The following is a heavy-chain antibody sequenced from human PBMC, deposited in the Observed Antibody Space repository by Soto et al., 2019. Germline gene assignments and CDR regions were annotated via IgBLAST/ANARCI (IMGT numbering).Heavy chain of an antibody. CDR3: ARGPRTMIVVPRAYYFDY. CDR2: IIPIFGTA. CDR1: GGTFSSYA. J-gene: IGHJ4*02. D-gene: IGHD3-22*01. Sequence: QVQLVQSGAEVKKPGSSVKVSCNASGGTFSSYAISWVRQAPGQGLEWMGGIIPIFGTANYAQKFQGRVTITADESTSPAYMELSSLRSEDTAVYYCARGPRTMIVVPRAYYFDYWGQGTLVTVSS. V-gene: IGHV1-69*12.